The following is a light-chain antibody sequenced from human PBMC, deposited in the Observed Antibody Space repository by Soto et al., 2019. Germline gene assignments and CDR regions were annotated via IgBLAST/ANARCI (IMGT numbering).Light chain of an antibody. Sequence: EIVLTQSPATLSFSPGERATLSCRVSQSVSSYLAWYQQKPGQAPRLLIYGASTRATGIPARFSGSGSGTEFTLTISSLQSEDFAVYYCQQYNNWPPITFGQGTRLEIK. CDR2: GAS. CDR1: QSVSSY. V-gene: IGKV3-15*01. J-gene: IGKJ5*01. CDR3: QQYNNWPPIT.